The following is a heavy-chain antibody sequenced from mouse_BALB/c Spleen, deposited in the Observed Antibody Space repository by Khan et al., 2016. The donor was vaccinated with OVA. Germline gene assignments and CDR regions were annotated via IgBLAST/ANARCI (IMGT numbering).Heavy chain of an antibody. D-gene: IGHD3-2*02. CDR2: ISYSGNT. CDR3: AKIQGGDFDY. CDR1: GYSITSDYV. Sequence: EVQLQESGPGLVKPSQSLSLTCTVTGYSITSDYVWNWIRKFPGNKLEWMGFISYSGNTKYNPSLKSRISITRDTSKNQFYLQLNFVTVEDTATYYGAKIQGGDFDYWGQGTTLTVSS. V-gene: IGHV3-2*02. J-gene: IGHJ2*01.